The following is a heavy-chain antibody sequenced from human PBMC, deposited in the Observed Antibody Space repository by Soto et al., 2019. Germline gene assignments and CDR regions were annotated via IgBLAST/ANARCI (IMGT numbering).Heavy chain of an antibody. J-gene: IGHJ4*02. CDR3: ARGRYGDY. V-gene: IGHV1-18*01. CDR2: ISAHNGNT. CDR1: GYAFTTYG. Sequence: QVHLVQSGAEVKKPGASVKVSCKGSGYAFTTYGITWVRQAPGQGLEWMGWISAHNGNTNYAQKLQGRVTVTSDTSTSTAYMALRSLSSDDTAVYYCARGRYGDYWGQGALVTVSS. D-gene: IGHD1-1*01.